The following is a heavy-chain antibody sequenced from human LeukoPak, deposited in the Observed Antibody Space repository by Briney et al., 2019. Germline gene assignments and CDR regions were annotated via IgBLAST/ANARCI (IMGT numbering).Heavy chain of an antibody. D-gene: IGHD3-10*01. V-gene: IGHV3-23*01. J-gene: IGHJ4*02. CDR2: ISGSGGST. CDR1: GFTFSSYG. CDR3: AKAGSILWFGELTLDY. Sequence: PGGSLRLSCAASGFTFSSYGMSWVRQAPGKGLEWVSAISGSGGSTYYADSVKGRFTISRDNSKNTLYLQMNSLRAEDTAVYYCAKAGSILWFGELTLDYWGQGTLVTVSS.